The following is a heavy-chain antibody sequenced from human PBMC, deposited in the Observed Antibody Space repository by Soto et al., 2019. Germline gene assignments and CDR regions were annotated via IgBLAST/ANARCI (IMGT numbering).Heavy chain of an antibody. CDR1: GGSISSGDYY. J-gene: IGHJ4*02. Sequence: PSETLSLTCTVSGGSISSGDYYWSWIRQPPGKGLEWIGYIYYSGSTYYNPSLKSRVTISVDTSKNQFSLKLSSVTAADTAVYYCARSYDSSGYYWGYFDYWGQGTLVTVSS. CDR3: ARSYDSSGYYWGYFDY. CDR2: IYYSGST. D-gene: IGHD3-22*01. V-gene: IGHV4-30-4*01.